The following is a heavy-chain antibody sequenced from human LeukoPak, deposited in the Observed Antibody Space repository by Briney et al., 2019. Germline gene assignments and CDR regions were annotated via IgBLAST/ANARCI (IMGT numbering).Heavy chain of an antibody. CDR2: IIPIFGTA. CDR3: AASYGSGSSIDY. Sequence: SVKVSCKASGGTFSSYAISWVRQAPGQGLEWMGGIIPIFGTANYAQKFQGRVTITTDESTSTAYMELSSLRSEDTAVYYCAASYGSGSSIDYWGQGTLVTVSS. J-gene: IGHJ4*02. V-gene: IGHV1-69*05. D-gene: IGHD3-10*01. CDR1: GGTFSSYA.